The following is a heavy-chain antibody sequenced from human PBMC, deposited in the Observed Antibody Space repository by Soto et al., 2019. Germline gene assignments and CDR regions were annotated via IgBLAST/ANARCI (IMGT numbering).Heavy chain of an antibody. CDR2: IYYSGST. D-gene: IGHD3-22*01. Sequence: PXDSLSLASTVSGGSISSGDYYWSWIRQPPVKGLEWIGYIYYSGSTYYNPSLKSRVTISVDTSKNQFSLKLSSVTAADTAVYYCAREVYYDSSGYHNWFDPWGQGSLVTVSS. V-gene: IGHV4-30-4*02. CDR1: GGSISSGDYY. CDR3: AREVYYDSSGYHNWFDP. J-gene: IGHJ5*02.